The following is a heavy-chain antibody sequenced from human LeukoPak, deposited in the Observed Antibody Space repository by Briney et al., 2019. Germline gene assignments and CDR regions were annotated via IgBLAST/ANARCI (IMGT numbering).Heavy chain of an antibody. V-gene: IGHV4-4*07. J-gene: IGHJ3*02. CDR2: IYTSGST. Sequence: PSETLSLTCTVSGGSISSYYWSWIRQPAGKGLEWIGRIYTSGSTNYNPSLKSRVTMSVDTSKNQFSLKLSSVTAADTAVYYCARENVAAAPDDAFDIWGQGTMVTVSS. CDR3: ARENVAAAPDDAFDI. CDR1: GGSISSYY. D-gene: IGHD6-13*01.